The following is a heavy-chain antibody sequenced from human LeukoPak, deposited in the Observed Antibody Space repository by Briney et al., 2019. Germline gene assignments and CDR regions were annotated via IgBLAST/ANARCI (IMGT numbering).Heavy chain of an antibody. V-gene: IGHV3-23*01. CDR3: AKVSGHIVVVPAAIGSAEYFQH. Sequence: GGSLRLSCAASGLTFSSYAMSWVRQAPGKGLEWVSAISGSGGSTYYADSVKGRFTISRDNSKNTLYLQMNSLRAEDTAVYYCAKVSGHIVVVPAAIGSAEYFQHWGQGTLVTVSS. CDR2: ISGSGGST. D-gene: IGHD2-2*02. J-gene: IGHJ1*01. CDR1: GLTFSSYA.